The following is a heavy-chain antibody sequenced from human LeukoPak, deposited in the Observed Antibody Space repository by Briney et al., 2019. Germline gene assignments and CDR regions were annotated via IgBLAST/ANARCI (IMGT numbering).Heavy chain of an antibody. V-gene: IGHV4-39*01. CDR2: IYYSGST. D-gene: IGHD2-2*02. Sequence: SETLSLTCTVSGGSISSSSYYWGWIRQPPGKGLEWIGSIYYSGSTYYNPSLKSRVTISVDTPKNQFSLKLSSVTAADTAVYYCASTSPGIVVVPAAIDYWGQGTLVTVSS. CDR3: ASTSPGIVVVPAAIDY. J-gene: IGHJ4*02. CDR1: GGSISSSSYY.